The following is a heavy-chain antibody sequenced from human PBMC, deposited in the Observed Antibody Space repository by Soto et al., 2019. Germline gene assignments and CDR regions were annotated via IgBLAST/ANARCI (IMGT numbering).Heavy chain of an antibody. CDR1: GFTFSSYA. J-gene: IGHJ6*02. V-gene: IGHV3-23*01. CDR3: AKDGYCDITTCAMPRPDSMDV. D-gene: IGHD2-2*03. Sequence: PGGSLRLSCAASGFTFSSYAMSWVRQAPGKGLEWVSGISGSGRSTYYPDSVTGRFTISRDDSKKTLYLQMNSLRAEDTAVYYCAKDGYCDITTCAMPRPDSMDVWGQGTTVTVSS. CDR2: ISGSGRST.